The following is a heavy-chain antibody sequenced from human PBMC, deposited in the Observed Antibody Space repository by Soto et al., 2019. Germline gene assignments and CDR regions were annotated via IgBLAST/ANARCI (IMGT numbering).Heavy chain of an antibody. CDR2: IKSKNDGGAA. CDR1: GFMFSSAW. J-gene: IGHJ4*02. V-gene: IGHV3-15*01. Sequence: EVQVVESGGDLVEPGGSLRLSCVTSGFMFSSAWMSWVRQGPGKGLEWVARIKSKNDGGAADYAAPVNGRFSISRDDSISTVYLQMKSLRAEDTALYYCVEGWNDFWGQGTLVTVSP. D-gene: IGHD1-1*01. CDR3: VEGWNDF.